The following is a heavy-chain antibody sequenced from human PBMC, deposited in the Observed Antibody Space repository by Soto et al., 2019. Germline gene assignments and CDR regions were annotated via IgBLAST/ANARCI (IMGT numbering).Heavy chain of an antibody. Sequence: QLQLQESGPGLVKPSETLSLTCTVSGGSISSGSYYWGWIRQPPGKGLEWIATIYYSGSTYYSPSLKSRVTISVDTSENQFSLKLSSVTAADTAIYYCARPVGGIYGYVDYWGQGTLVTVSS. CDR2: IYYSGST. J-gene: IGHJ4*02. CDR1: GGSISSGSYY. V-gene: IGHV4-39*01. CDR3: ARPVGGIYGYVDY. D-gene: IGHD3-10*01.